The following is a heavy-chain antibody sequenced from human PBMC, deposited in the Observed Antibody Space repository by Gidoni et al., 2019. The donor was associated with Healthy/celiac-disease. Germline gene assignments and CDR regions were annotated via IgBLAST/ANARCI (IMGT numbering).Heavy chain of an antibody. D-gene: IGHD3-10*01. CDR1: GGSFSGYY. Sequence: QVQLQQWGAGLLKPSETLSLTCAVYGGSFSGYYWSWIRQPPGKGLEWIGGSNHSGSTNYNPSLKSRVTISVDTSKNQFSLKLSSVTAADTAVYCCARVALVRGSDYWGQGTLVTVSS. V-gene: IGHV4-34*01. CDR2: SNHSGST. CDR3: ARVALVRGSDY. J-gene: IGHJ4*02.